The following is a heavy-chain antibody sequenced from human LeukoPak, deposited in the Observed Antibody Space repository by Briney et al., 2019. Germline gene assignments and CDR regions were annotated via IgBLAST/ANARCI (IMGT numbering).Heavy chain of an antibody. CDR2: INHSGST. Sequence: SETLSLTCAVYGGSFSGYYWTWIRQPPGKGLEWIGEINHSGSTNYNPSLKSRVTVSVDTSKNQFSLKLTSVTAADTAVYYCARARETVPIDYWSQGTLVTVSS. J-gene: IGHJ4*02. V-gene: IGHV4-34*01. D-gene: IGHD4-11*01. CDR3: ARARETVPIDY. CDR1: GGSFSGYY.